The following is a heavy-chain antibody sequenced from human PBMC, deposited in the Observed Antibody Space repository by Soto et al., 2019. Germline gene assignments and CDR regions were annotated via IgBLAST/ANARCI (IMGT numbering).Heavy chain of an antibody. V-gene: IGHV4-34*01. D-gene: IGHD5-12*01. CDR3: ARGKRGYEKLYYYYYGMDV. J-gene: IGHJ6*02. CDR1: GGSFSGYY. Sequence: LEILSLTCAVYGGSFSGYYWSWIRQPPGKGLEWIGEINHSGSTNYNPSLKSRVTISVDTSKNQFSLKLSSVTAADTAVYYCARGKRGYEKLYYYYYGMDVWGQGTTVTVSS. CDR2: INHSGST.